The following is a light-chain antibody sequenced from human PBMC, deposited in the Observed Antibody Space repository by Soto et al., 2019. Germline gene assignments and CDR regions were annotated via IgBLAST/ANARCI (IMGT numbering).Light chain of an antibody. Sequence: SYELTQPPSVSVSPGQTARITCSGDALPKQYAYWYQQKPGQAPVLVTIKDNERPSGIPERFSGSSSGTTVTLTISGVQAEDEADYYCQSADSSGTYVVFGGGTKLTVL. CDR1: ALPKQY. J-gene: IGLJ2*01. V-gene: IGLV3-25*03. CDR3: QSADSSGTYVV. CDR2: KDN.